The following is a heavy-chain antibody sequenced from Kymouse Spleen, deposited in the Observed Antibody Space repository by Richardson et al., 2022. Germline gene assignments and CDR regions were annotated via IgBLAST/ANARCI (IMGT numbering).Heavy chain of an antibody. Sequence: EVQLVESGGGLVKPGGSLRLSCAASGFTFSNAWMSWVRQAPGKGLEWVGRIKSKTDGGTTDYAAPVKGRFTISRDDSKNTLYLQMNSLKTEDTAVYYCTTDPLLLWFGGMDVWGQGTTVTVSS. D-gene: IGHD3-10*01. CDR1: GFTFSNAW. CDR3: TTDPLLLWFGGMDV. CDR2: IKSKTDGGTT. J-gene: IGHJ6*02. V-gene: IGHV3-15*01.